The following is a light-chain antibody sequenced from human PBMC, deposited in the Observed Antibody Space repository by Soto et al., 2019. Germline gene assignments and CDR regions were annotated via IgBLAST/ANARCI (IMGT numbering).Light chain of an antibody. J-gene: IGLJ2*01. V-gene: IGLV1-44*01. Sequence: QSVLTQSPSASWTPGQRVIIACSGSSSNVGSNHVNWYRHLPGAAPKLLIFRSDQRPSGVPDRFSGSKSGTTASLAISGLQSGDEADYYCAAWDDSRYGVVFGGGIKVTVL. CDR3: AAWDDSRYGVV. CDR2: RSD. CDR1: SSNVGSNH.